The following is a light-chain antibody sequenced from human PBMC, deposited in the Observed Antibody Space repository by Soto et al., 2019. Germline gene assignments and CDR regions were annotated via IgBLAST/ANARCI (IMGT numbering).Light chain of an antibody. CDR3: QQYNSYRT. Sequence: DIQMTQSPATLSASVGDRVTLTCRASQSVSSWLAWYQQKPGNAPKILIKDASTLMGGVPSRFGDSGSGTEFTLTISSLQPDDVATYYCQQYNSYRTFGQGTKVDIK. CDR2: DAS. J-gene: IGKJ1*01. V-gene: IGKV1-5*01. CDR1: QSVSSW.